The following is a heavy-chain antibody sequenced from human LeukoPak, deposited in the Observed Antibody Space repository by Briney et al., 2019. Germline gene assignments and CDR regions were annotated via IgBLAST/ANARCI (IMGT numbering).Heavy chain of an antibody. J-gene: IGHJ4*02. Sequence: LSLTCAVYGGSFSGYYWSWIRQAPGKGLEWVSYISSSGSTIYYADSVKGRFTISRDNAKNSLYLQMNSLRAEDTAVYYCAGPARTGYWGQGTLVTVSS. CDR3: AGPARTGY. V-gene: IGHV3-11*01. CDR1: GGSFSGYY. CDR2: ISSSGSTI. D-gene: IGHD6-6*01.